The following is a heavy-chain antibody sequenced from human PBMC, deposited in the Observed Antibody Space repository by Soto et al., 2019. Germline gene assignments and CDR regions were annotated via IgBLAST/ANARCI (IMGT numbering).Heavy chain of an antibody. CDR1: GFTLSDHY. V-gene: IGHV3-72*01. Sequence: GGSLRLSCAVSGFTLSDHYIDWVRQAPGKGLEWVGRSRDKPQGYSTAYAASVKGRFTTARDESKNSAYLQMNSLKTEDTAVYYCVRATYFSDSSGYTRCLDYWGQGTLVTVSS. CDR2: SRDKPQGYST. J-gene: IGHJ4*02. CDR3: VRATYFSDSSGYTRCLDY. D-gene: IGHD3-22*01.